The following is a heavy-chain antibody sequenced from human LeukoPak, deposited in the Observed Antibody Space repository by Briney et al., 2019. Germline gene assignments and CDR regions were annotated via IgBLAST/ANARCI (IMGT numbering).Heavy chain of an antibody. J-gene: IGHJ3*02. V-gene: IGHV4-34*01. CDR3: ARGARALAVVVVPAADI. Sequence: PSETLSLTCAVYGGSFSGYYWSWIRQPPGKGLEWIGEINHGGSINYNPSLKSRVTVSLDTSKNQFFLKLNSVTAADTAMYYCARGARALAVVVVPAADIWGQGTMVTVSS. CDR2: INHGGSI. CDR1: GGSFSGYY. D-gene: IGHD2-2*01.